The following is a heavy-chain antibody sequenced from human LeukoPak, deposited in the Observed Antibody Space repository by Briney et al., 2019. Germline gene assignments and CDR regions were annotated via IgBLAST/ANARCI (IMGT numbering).Heavy chain of an antibody. CDR2: IHYRVSA. CDR3: ARFSGTFHYYYMDV. CDR1: GFSISTYY. Sequence: SETLSLTCTVSGFSISTYYWSWIRQPPGKGLEWIGNIHYRVSANYNPSIKSRVTISVDTSRNQFSLQLTSVTAADTAVYYCARFSGTFHYYYMDVWGKGTTVTVCS. D-gene: IGHD1-26*01. J-gene: IGHJ6*03. V-gene: IGHV4-59*01.